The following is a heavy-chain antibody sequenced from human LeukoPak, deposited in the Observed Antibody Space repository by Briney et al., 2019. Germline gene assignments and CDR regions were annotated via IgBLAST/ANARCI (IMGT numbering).Heavy chain of an antibody. CDR1: GYTFTSYG. J-gene: IGHJ4*02. CDR2: INPNSGGT. Sequence: ASVKVSCKASGYTFTSYGINWVRQAPGQGLEWMGWINPNSGGTNYAQKLQGRVTMTTDTSTGTAYMELRSLRSDDTAVYYCARAQTTRGLTIDYWGQGTLVTVSS. V-gene: IGHV1-18*01. CDR3: ARAQTTRGLTIDY. D-gene: IGHD4/OR15-4a*01.